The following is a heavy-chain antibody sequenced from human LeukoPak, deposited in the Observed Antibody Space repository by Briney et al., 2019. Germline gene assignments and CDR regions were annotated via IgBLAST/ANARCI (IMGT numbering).Heavy chain of an antibody. V-gene: IGHV3-11*06. Sequence: GGSLRLSCAASGYTFCDYYMSWVRRAPGQGPEWVSYISSSRSYTKYADSVKGRFTISRDKAKNSLYLQMNSLRAEATAVYYCARVRLEDFVWLFEEHYFDYWGQGTLVTVSS. D-gene: IGHD3-9*01. CDR1: GYTFCDYY. CDR2: ISSSRSYT. CDR3: ARVRLEDFVWLFEEHYFDY. J-gene: IGHJ4*02.